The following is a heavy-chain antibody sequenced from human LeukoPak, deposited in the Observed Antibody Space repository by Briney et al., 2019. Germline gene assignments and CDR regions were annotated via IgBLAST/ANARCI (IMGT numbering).Heavy chain of an antibody. CDR1: GFTFSDYW. V-gene: IGHV3-7*01. D-gene: IGHD3-3*01. Sequence: GGSLRLSCAASGFTFSDYWMSWVRQAPGKGLELVANIKQDRSEKYYVDSVKGRFTISRDNAKNSLYLQMNSLRAEDTAVYYCARLREIPVFGVVTKSTSYFDYWGQGTLVTVSS. CDR2: IKQDRSEK. CDR3: ARLREIPVFGVVTKSTSYFDY. J-gene: IGHJ4*02.